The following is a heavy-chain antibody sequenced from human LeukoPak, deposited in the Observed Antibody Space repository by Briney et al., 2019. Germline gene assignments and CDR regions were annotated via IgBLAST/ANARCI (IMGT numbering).Heavy chain of an antibody. CDR2: INPNSGGT. V-gene: IGHV1-2*02. CDR1: GYTFTGYD. CDR3: ARDIAGYCRGGSYYSGNIDY. Sequence: ASATLACKASGYTFTGYDIHWVRQAPGQGLEWMGWINPNSGGTNYAQKFQGRVTMTRDTSISTAYMELSRLRSDDTAVYYCARDIAGYCRGGSYYSGNIDYRG. J-gene: IGHJ4*01. D-gene: IGHD2-15*01.